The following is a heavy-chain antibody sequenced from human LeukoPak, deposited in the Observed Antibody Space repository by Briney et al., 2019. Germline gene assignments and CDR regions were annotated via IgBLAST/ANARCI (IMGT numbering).Heavy chain of an antibody. J-gene: IGHJ6*02. V-gene: IGHV6-1*01. Sequence: SQTLSLTCAISGDSVSSNSAAWNWIRQSPSRGLEWLGRTYYRSKWYNDYAVSVKSRITINPDTSKNQFSLQLNSVTPEDTAVYYCARLPASPTVAGTHYYYGMDVWGQGTTVTVSS. CDR3: ARLPASPTVAGTHYYYGMDV. CDR1: GDSVSSNSAA. CDR2: TYYRSKWYN. D-gene: IGHD6-19*01.